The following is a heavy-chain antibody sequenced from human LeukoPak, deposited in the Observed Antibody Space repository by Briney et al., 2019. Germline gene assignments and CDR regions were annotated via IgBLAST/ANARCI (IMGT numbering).Heavy chain of an antibody. CDR3: ARLERSDSGYYFDY. Sequence: SETLSLTCTVSGGSISSGDYYWSWIRQPPGKGLEWIGYIYYSGSTYYNPSLKSRVTISVDTSKNQFSLKLSSVTAADTAVYYCARLERSDSGYYFDYWGQGTLVTVSS. CDR2: IYYSGST. V-gene: IGHV4-30-4*01. D-gene: IGHD3-22*01. CDR1: GGSISSGDYY. J-gene: IGHJ4*02.